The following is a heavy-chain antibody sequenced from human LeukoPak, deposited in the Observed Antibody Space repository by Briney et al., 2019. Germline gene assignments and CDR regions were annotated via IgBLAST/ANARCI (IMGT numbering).Heavy chain of an antibody. CDR3: ARGFSSNYFDY. Sequence: PSETLSLTCTVSGGSITNYYWSWIRQPPGKGLEWIGNIYYSGTTDYNPSLKSRVTISVDTSKNQFSLKLTSVTAADTAIYYCARGFSSNYFDYWGQGTLVTVPS. J-gene: IGHJ4*02. V-gene: IGHV4-59*01. CDR1: GGSITNYY. D-gene: IGHD3-10*01. CDR2: IYYSGTT.